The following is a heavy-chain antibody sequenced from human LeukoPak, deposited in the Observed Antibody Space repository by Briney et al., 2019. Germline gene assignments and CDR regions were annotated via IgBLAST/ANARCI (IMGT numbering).Heavy chain of an antibody. V-gene: IGHV3-48*02. J-gene: IGHJ3*02. Sequence: PGGSLRLSCAASGFSFAGYGMHWVRQAPGKGLEWVSYISNSGSTINHADSVKGRFTISRDNAKNSLHLQMNSLRDEDTAVYYCARILSGSGSHGAFDIWGQGTMVTVSS. CDR3: ARILSGSGSHGAFDI. CDR1: GFSFAGYG. D-gene: IGHD3-10*01. CDR2: ISNSGSTI.